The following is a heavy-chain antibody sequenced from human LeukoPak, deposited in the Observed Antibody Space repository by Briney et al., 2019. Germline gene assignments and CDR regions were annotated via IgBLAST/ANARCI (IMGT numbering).Heavy chain of an antibody. CDR1: GFTFSSYA. D-gene: IGHD2-21*02. CDR3: AKEVVTAMSSLHL. J-gene: IGHJ5*02. V-gene: IGHV3-23*01. CDR2: ISGSGGST. Sequence: HTGGSLSPSCAASGFTFSSYAMSWVRQAPGKGLEWVSAISGSGGSTYYADSVKGRFTISRDNSKNTLYLQMNSLRAEDTAVYYCAKEVVTAMSSLHLWAQRTRLTVSS.